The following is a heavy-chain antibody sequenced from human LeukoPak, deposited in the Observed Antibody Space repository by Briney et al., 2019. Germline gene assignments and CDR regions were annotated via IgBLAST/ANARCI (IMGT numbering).Heavy chain of an antibody. CDR3: ARAGVPTTIHSRRPGWFDL. J-gene: IGHJ5*02. CDR2: IIPILNVA. CDR1: GGTFSYDG. Sequence: SVKVSCKTSGGTFSYDGFSWVRQAPGQGLEWMGTIIPILNVANYAQKFQGRVTITADKSTNTAYMELSSLRSGDTALYYCARAGVPTTIHSRRPGWFDLWGQGTLVTVSS. D-gene: IGHD2-2*02. V-gene: IGHV1-69*04.